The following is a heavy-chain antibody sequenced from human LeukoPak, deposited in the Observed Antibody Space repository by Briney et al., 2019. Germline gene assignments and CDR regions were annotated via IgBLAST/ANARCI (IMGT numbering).Heavy chain of an antibody. V-gene: IGHV3-30-3*01. CDR1: GITFSSYA. CDR3: ARDRAMGAARRYFDY. D-gene: IGHD6-6*01. Sequence: GGSLRLSCAASGITFSSYAMHWVRQAPGKGLEWVAVISYDGSNKYYADSVKGRFTISRDNSKNTLYLQMNSLRAEDTAVYYCARDRAMGAARRYFDYWGQGTLVTVSS. CDR2: ISYDGSNK. J-gene: IGHJ4*02.